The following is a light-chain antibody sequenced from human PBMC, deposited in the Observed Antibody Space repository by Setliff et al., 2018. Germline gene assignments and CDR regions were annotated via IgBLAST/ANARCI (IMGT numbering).Light chain of an antibody. CDR2: DNE. J-gene: IGLJ1*01. CDR3: GAWDRSLSVDV. CDR1: SSNIGNNY. V-gene: IGLV1-51*01. Sequence: QSVLTQPPSVSAAPGQKVTISCSGSSSNIGNNYVSWYQQLPGTAPKLLIYDNERPSGIPDRFSASKSGTSATLGITGLQTGDEADYYCGAWDRSLSVDVFGTGTKVTV.